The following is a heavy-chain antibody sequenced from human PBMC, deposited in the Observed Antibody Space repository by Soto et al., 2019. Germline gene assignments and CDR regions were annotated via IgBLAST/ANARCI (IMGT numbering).Heavy chain of an antibody. V-gene: IGHV3-23*01. CDR1: GFTFSNYP. D-gene: IGHD2-2*01. J-gene: IGHJ4*02. Sequence: EVQLLESGGGLVEPGGSLRLSCAASGFTFSNYPMTWVRQAPGKGLEWVSSISGSGGSTYYPDSVKGRFTISRDNSKNTFFLHMNSLRAEDTAVYYCAKEQAHSQADTSSIFDYWGQETLVTVSS. CDR3: AKEQAHSQADTSSIFDY. CDR2: ISGSGGST.